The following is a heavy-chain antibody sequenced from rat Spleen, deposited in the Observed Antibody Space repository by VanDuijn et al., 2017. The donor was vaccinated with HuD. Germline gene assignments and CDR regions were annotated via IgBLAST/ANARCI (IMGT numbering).Heavy chain of an antibody. J-gene: IGHJ3*01. CDR1: GHSITSSY. CDR2: ISYSGST. CDR3: ARSDGVHYFLPFAD. Sequence: EVQLQESGPGPVEVSESLSLTCSVTGHSITSSYRWNWIRKFPGNKMEWIGHISYSGSTSYNPSLKSRIPITRDTSKNQFFLQLNSVTTEDTATYYCARSDGVHYFLPFADWGQGSLVTVSS. V-gene: IGHV3-1*01. D-gene: IGHD1-12*02.